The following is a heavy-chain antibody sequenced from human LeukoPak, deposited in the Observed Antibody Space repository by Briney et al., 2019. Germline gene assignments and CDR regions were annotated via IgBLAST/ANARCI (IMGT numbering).Heavy chain of an antibody. Sequence: GGSLRLSCAASGFTFSSYAMSWVRQAPGKGLEWVSAISGSGGSTYYADSVKGRFTISRDNSKNTLYLQMNSLRAEDTAVYYCAKDSRFGGKPYYFDYWGQGTLVTVSS. CDR3: AKDSRFGGKPYYFDY. V-gene: IGHV3-23*01. J-gene: IGHJ4*02. D-gene: IGHD3-10*01. CDR1: GFTFSSYA. CDR2: ISGSGGST.